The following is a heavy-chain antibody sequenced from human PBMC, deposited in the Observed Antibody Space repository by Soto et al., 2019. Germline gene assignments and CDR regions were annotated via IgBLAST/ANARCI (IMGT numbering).Heavy chain of an antibody. J-gene: IGHJ4*02. V-gene: IGHV4-59*01. Sequence: PSETLSLTCTVSGGSISSYYWSWIRQPPGKGLEWIGYIYYSGSTNYNPSLKSRVTISVDTSKNQFSLKLSSVTAADTAVYYCARMGNYYDSSGYQYWGQGTLVTVSS. D-gene: IGHD3-22*01. CDR3: ARMGNYYDSSGYQY. CDR2: IYYSGST. CDR1: GGSISSYY.